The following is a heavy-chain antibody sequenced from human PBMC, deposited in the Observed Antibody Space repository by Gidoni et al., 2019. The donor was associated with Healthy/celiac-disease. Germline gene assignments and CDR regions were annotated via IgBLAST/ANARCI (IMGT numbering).Heavy chain of an antibody. V-gene: IGHV4-34*01. J-gene: IGHJ6*02. CDR2: INHSGST. CDR3: ARIGYCSGGSCLISYYYYGMDV. Sequence: QVPLQQWGAGLLKPSETLSLTCAVYGGSFSGYYWSWIRQPPGKGLEWIGEINHSGSTNYNPYLKSRVTISVDTSKNQFSLKLSSVTAADTAVYYCARIGYCSGGSCLISYYYYGMDVWGQGTTVTVPS. D-gene: IGHD2-15*01. CDR1: GGSFSGYY.